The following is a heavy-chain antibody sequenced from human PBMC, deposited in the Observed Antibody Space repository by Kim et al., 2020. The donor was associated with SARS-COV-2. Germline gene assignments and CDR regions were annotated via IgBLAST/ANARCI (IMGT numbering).Heavy chain of an antibody. CDR3: ARVSITMVRGVITNYYYYGMDV. CDR1: GYTFTSYA. J-gene: IGHJ6*02. D-gene: IGHD3-10*01. V-gene: IGHV7-4-1*02. CDR2: INTNTGNP. Sequence: ASVKVSCKASGYTFTSYAMNWVRQAPGQGLEWMGWINTNTGNPTYAQGFTGRFVFSLDTSVSTAYLQISSLKAEDTAVYYCARVSITMVRGVITNYYYYGMDVWGQGTTVTVSS.